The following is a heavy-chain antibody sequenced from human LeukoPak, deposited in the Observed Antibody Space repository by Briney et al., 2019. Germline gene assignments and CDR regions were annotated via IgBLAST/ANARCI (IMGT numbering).Heavy chain of an antibody. Sequence: PGGSLRLSCAASGFTFSNYWMHWVRQAPGKGLVWVSRIDGDGSSTNYADSVKGRFTISRDNAKNTLYLQMNSLRAEDTAVFYCARDNSYGFDSWGQGTLVTVSS. CDR3: ARDNSYGFDS. J-gene: IGHJ4*02. CDR1: GFTFSNYW. V-gene: IGHV3-74*01. CDR2: IDGDGSST. D-gene: IGHD5-18*01.